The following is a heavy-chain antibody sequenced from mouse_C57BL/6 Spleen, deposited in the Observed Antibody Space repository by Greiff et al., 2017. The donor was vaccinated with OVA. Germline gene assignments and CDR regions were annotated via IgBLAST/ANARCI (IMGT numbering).Heavy chain of an antibody. V-gene: IGHV14-1*01. J-gene: IGHJ3*01. CDR2: IDPEDGDT. D-gene: IGHD4-1*01. CDR3: TTANWDGVFAY. Sequence: VQLQQSGAELVRPGASVKLSCTASGFNIKDYYMHWVKQRPEQGLEWIGRIDPEDGDTEYAPKFQGKATMTADTSSNTAYLQLSSLTSEDTAVYYRTTANWDGVFAYWGQGTLVTVSA. CDR1: GFNIKDYY.